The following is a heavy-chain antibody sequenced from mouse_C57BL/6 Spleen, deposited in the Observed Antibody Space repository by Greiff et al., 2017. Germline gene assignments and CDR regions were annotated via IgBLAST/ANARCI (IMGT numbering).Heavy chain of an antibody. Sequence: QVQLQQSGAELVRPGTSVKVSCKASGYAFTNYLIEWVKQRPGQGLEWIGVINPGSGGTNYNEKFKGKATLTADKSSSTAYMQLSSLTSEDSAVYFCAREDYGSSPYAMDYWGQGTSVTVSS. V-gene: IGHV1-54*01. CDR3: AREDYGSSPYAMDY. CDR1: GYAFTNYL. D-gene: IGHD1-1*01. CDR2: INPGSGGT. J-gene: IGHJ4*01.